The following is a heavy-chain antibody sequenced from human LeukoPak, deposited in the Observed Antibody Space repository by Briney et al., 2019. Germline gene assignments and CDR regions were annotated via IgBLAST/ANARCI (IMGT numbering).Heavy chain of an antibody. D-gene: IGHD2-2*01. J-gene: IGHJ4*02. CDR3: AREHCSSFSCYPDY. Sequence: GGSLRLSCAASGFTFSSYAMHWVRQAPGKGLEWVAVIWYDGSNRYYADSVKGRFTISRDNSKNTLYLQMNSLRAEDTAVYYCAREHCSSFSCYPDYWGQGTHVTVSS. CDR2: IWYDGSNR. V-gene: IGHV3-33*08. CDR1: GFTFSSYA.